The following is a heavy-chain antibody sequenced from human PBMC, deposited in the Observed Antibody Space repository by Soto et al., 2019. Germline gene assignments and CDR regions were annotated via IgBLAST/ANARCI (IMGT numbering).Heavy chain of an antibody. CDR2: VYYTGST. J-gene: IGHJ4*02. V-gene: IGHV4-39*01. CDR3: ARQIRKGATMRGVDY. CDR1: GGSISSSSSF. D-gene: IGHD1-26*01. Sequence: QLQLQESGPGLVKPSETLSLTCTVSGGSISSSSSFWGWIRQPPGKGLEWLGTVYYTGSTYYTPSLQSRVTLSVDTSKNQFSLKLNSVSAADTAVYYCARQIRKGATMRGVDYWGQRTLVTVSS.